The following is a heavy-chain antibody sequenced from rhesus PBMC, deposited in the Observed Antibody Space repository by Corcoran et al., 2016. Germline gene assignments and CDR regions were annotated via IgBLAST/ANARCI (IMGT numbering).Heavy chain of an antibody. V-gene: IGHV4-80*01. J-gene: IGHJ4*01. CDR1: GGSFSSYW. Sequence: QVQLQELGPGLVKPSETLSLTCAVSGGSFSSYWWSWISKPPRTGLEGIGEINGNTGITNYNAPRKGRGTISKDASKNQCSLKRGSVTAAYLAVHYCARSRGNYHYDAWGQGVLVT. CDR3: ARSRGNYHYDA. CDR2: INGNTGIT. D-gene: IGHD4-17*01.